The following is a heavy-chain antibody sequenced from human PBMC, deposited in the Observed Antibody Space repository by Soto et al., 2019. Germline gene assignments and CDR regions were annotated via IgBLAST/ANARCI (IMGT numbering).Heavy chain of an antibody. Sequence: QVQLQESGPGLVKPSQTLSLTCTVSGGSISSGGYYWSWIRQHPGKGLEWIGYISYSGSTYYNPSLKSRVTISVDTSKNQFSLKLSSVTAADTAVYYCARDSGTTVTGAYWYFDLWGRGTLVTVSS. CDR2: ISYSGST. CDR3: ARDSGTTVTGAYWYFDL. CDR1: GGSISSGGYY. D-gene: IGHD4-17*01. J-gene: IGHJ2*01. V-gene: IGHV4-31*03.